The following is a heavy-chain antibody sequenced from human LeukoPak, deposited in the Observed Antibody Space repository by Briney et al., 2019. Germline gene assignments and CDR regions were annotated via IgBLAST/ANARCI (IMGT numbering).Heavy chain of an antibody. J-gene: IGHJ4*02. CDR3: ARDRGYSTFDY. D-gene: IGHD4-23*01. CDR1: AFTFSNYW. V-gene: IGHV3-7*01. Sequence: GGSLRLSCAASAFTFSNYWMSWVRQAPGKGLEWVANIKEHGSEINYVDSVKGRFTISRDNAKNSLYLQMHSLRVDDTAVYYCARDRGYSTFDYWGQGTLVTVSS. CDR2: IKEHGSEI.